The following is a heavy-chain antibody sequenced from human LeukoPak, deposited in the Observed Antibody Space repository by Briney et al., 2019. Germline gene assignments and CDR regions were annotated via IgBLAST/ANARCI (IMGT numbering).Heavy chain of an antibody. J-gene: IGHJ4*02. V-gene: IGHV3-23*01. D-gene: IGHD3-10*01. CDR1: GFTFRSYA. CDR2: ISGSGGST. Sequence: GGSLRLSCAASGFTFRSYAMSWVRQAPGKGLEWVSAISGSGGSTYYADSVKGRFTISRDNSKNTLYLQMNSLRAEDTAVYYCAKDPYYYGSGSYYKGGGQGTLVTVSS. CDR3: AKDPYYYGSGSYYKG.